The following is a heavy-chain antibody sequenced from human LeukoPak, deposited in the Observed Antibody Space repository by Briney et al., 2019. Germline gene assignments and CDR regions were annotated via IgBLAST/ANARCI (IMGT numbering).Heavy chain of an antibody. J-gene: IGHJ4*02. CDR1: GFTFSGYG. Sequence: GGSLRLSCAASGFTFSGYGMHWVRQAPGKGLEWVAVISYDGSNKYYADSVKGRFTISRDNSKSTFYLQMNSLRAEDTAMYYCAKNSLYDSSGYYSHWGQGTLVTVSS. CDR2: ISYDGSNK. CDR3: AKNSLYDSSGYYSH. V-gene: IGHV3-30*18. D-gene: IGHD3-22*01.